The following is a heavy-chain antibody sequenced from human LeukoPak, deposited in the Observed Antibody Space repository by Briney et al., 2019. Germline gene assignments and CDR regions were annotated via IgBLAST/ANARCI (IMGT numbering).Heavy chain of an antibody. CDR3: EKGGTGDCSRTSCLYYFDC. CDR1: GFTFSSSG. CDR2: ISGGSGST. J-gene: IGHJ4*02. Sequence: GGSLRLSCAASGFTFSSSGMTWVRQVPGKGLEWVSTISGGSGSTYHADSVKGRFTISRDNSKNTLHLQMNSLRADDTAAYYCEKGGTGDCSRTSCLYYFDCWGQGTLVTVSS. V-gene: IGHV3-23*01. D-gene: IGHD2-2*01.